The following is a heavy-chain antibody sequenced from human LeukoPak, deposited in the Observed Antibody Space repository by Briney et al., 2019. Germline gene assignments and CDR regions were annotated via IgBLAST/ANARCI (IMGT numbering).Heavy chain of an antibody. CDR2: IYSGGIT. Sequence: GGSLRLSCAASEFNVSNNYMSWVRQAPGKGLEWVSAIYSGGITYYADSVKGRFTISRDNSKNTVYLQMNSLSAEDTAVYYCARSLDVVVTAMYFDYWGQGTLVTVSS. V-gene: IGHV3-53*01. D-gene: IGHD2-21*02. CDR3: ARSLDVVVTAMYFDY. J-gene: IGHJ4*02. CDR1: EFNVSNNY.